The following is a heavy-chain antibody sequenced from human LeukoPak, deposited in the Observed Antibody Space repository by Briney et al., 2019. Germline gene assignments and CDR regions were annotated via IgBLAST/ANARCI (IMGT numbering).Heavy chain of an antibody. CDR1: GGSISSYY. D-gene: IGHD2-2*01. CDR3: ARQPSHCSSTSCSLEGFDP. J-gene: IGHJ5*02. V-gene: IGHV4-59*01. Sequence: SETLSLTCTVSGGSISSYYWSWIRQPPGKGLEWIGYIYYSGSTNYNPSLKSRVTISVDTSKNQFSLKLSSVTAADTAVYYCARQPSHCSSTSCSLEGFDPWGQGTLVTVSS. CDR2: IYYSGST.